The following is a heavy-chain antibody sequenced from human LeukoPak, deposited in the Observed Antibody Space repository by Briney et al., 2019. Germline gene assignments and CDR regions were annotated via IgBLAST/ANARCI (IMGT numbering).Heavy chain of an antibody. CDR3: ARERALTMTTVVPGFDP. CDR2: IYTSGST. J-gene: IGHJ5*02. D-gene: IGHD4-23*01. V-gene: IGHV4-61*02. CDR1: GGSISSGSYY. Sequence: SQTLSLTCTVSGGSISSGSYYWSWIRQPAGKGLEWIGRIYTSGSTNYNPSLKSRVTISVDTSKNQFSLKLSSVTAADTAVYYCARERALTMTTVVPGFDPWGQGTLVTVSS.